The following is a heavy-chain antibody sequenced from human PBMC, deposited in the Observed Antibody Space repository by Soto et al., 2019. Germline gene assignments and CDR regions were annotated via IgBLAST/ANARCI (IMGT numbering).Heavy chain of an antibody. D-gene: IGHD3-22*01. CDR1: GFTFSSYA. CDR2: ISGSGGST. CDR3: AKLPRYYDSSGRLNYYFDY. Sequence: LRLSCAASGFTFSSYAMSWVRQAPGKGLEWVSAISGSGGSTYYADSVKGRFTISRDNSKNTLYLQMNSLRAEDTAVYYCAKLPRYYDSSGRLNYYFDYWGQGTLVTVSS. V-gene: IGHV3-23*01. J-gene: IGHJ4*02.